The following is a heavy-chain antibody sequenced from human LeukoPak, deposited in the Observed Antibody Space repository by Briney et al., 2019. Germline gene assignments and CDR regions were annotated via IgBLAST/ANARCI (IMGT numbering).Heavy chain of an antibody. Sequence: SETLSLTCTVSGGSISSSSYYWGWIRQPPGQGLEWIGSIYYSGSTYYNPSLKSRVTISVDTSKNQFSLKLSSVTAADTAVYYCARRVVVVVAAHFDYWGQGTLVTVSS. V-gene: IGHV4-39*01. CDR2: IYYSGST. J-gene: IGHJ4*02. D-gene: IGHD2-15*01. CDR1: GGSISSSSYY. CDR3: ARRVVVVVAAHFDY.